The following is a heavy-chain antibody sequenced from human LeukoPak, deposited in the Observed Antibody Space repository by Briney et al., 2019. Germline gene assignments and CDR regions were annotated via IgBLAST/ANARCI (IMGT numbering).Heavy chain of an antibody. CDR2: ISSSRSTI. D-gene: IGHD3-22*01. V-gene: IGHV3-48*01. CDR3: ATSPAYYYDSSGSY. J-gene: IGHJ4*02. CDR1: GFTFSGFS. Sequence: GGSLRLSCAASGFTFSGFSMNWVRQAPGKGLEWVSYISSSRSTIYYADSVKGRFTISRDNAKNSLFLQMNSLRAEDTAVYYCATSPAYYYDSSGSYWGQGTLVTVSS.